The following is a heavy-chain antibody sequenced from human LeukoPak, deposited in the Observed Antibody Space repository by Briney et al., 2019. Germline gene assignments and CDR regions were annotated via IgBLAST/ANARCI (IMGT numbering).Heavy chain of an antibody. CDR1: GFTFSSYA. CDR2: ISNDGSNK. Sequence: GGSLRLSCAASGFTFSSYAMHWVRQAPGKGLEWVAVISNDGSNKYYVDSVKGRFTISRDNSKNTLYLQMNSLRAEDTAVYYCAKDDMEAYYDILTGPYTQRWAWGYWGQGTLVTVSS. CDR3: AKDDMEAYYDILTGPYTQRWAWGY. D-gene: IGHD3-9*01. V-gene: IGHV3-30*18. J-gene: IGHJ4*02.